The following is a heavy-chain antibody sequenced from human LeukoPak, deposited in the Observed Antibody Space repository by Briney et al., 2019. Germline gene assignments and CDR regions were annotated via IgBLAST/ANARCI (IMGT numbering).Heavy chain of an antibody. CDR2: ISSSSSYI. J-gene: IGHJ4*02. CDR1: GFTFSSYS. Sequence: GGSLRLSCAASGFTFSSYSMNWVRQAPGKGLEWVSSISSSSSYIYYADSVKGRFTISRDNAKNSLYLQMNSLRAEDTAVYYCARREYRSNWPDDYWGQGTLVTVSS. D-gene: IGHD6-13*01. CDR3: ARREYRSNWPDDY. V-gene: IGHV3-21*01.